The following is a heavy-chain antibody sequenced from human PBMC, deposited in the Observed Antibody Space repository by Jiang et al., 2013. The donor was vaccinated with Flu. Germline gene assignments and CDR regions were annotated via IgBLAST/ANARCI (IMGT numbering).Heavy chain of an antibody. CDR3: ARAGSSWENAFDI. J-gene: IGHJ3*02. Sequence: KKPGASVKVSCKTSGYTFTNYAMNWVRQAPGQGLEWMGWINTNTGNPTYAQGFTGRFVFSLDTSVSTAYLQITSLKAEDTAVYYCARAGSSWENAFDIWGQGTMVTVSS. V-gene: IGHV7-4-1*02. CDR2: INTNTGNP. D-gene: IGHD6-13*01. CDR1: GYTFTNYA.